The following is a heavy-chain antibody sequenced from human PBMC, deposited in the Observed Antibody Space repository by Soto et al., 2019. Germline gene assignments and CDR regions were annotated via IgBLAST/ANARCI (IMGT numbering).Heavy chain of an antibody. V-gene: IGHV4-31*03. D-gene: IGHD6-13*01. Sequence: QVQLQESGPGLVKPSQTLSLTCTVSGGSISSGGYYWSWIRQHPGKGLEWIGYIYYSGSTYYNPSLKSRVTISVATSKNQFSLKLSAATAAHTAVYYCARGGIAAAAPPDYWGQGTLVTVSS. J-gene: IGHJ4*02. CDR3: ARGGIAAAAPPDY. CDR2: IYYSGST. CDR1: GGSISSGGYY.